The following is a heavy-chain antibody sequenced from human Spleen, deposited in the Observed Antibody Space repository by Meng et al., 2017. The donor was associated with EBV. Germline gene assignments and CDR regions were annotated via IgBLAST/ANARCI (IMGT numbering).Heavy chain of an antibody. CDR2: IHHSGSP. Sequence: HLQESGPGLVKPSETLSLTCNVSGGSVSSGPYYWGWLRQSPGKGLELIGYIHHSGSPTTNPSLKSRVTISVDTSKNQFSLKLSSVTAADTAVYYCVSLSNSNYVGYWGQGTLVTVSS. D-gene: IGHD2-2*01. CDR1: GGSVSSGPYY. CDR3: VSLSNSNYVGY. J-gene: IGHJ4*02. V-gene: IGHV4-61*01.